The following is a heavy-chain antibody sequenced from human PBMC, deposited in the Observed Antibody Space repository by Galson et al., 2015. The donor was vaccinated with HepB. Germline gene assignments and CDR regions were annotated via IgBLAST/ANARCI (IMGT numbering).Heavy chain of an antibody. Sequence: SVKVSCKASGGTFSSYAISWVRQAPGQGLEWMGGIIPIFGTANYAQKFQGRVTITADESTSTAYMELSSLRSEDTAVYYCAREYSSTSARNAFDIWGQGTMVTVSS. J-gene: IGHJ3*02. CDR1: GGTFSSYA. CDR3: AREYSSTSARNAFDI. V-gene: IGHV1-69*13. D-gene: IGHD2-2*01. CDR2: IIPIFGTA.